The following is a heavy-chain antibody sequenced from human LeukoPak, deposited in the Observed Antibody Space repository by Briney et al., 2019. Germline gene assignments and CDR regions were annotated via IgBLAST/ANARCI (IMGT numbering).Heavy chain of an antibody. CDR1: GFTFSDYY. V-gene: IGHV3-11*05. CDR2: ISYSSSFT. J-gene: IGHJ4*02. D-gene: IGHD6-13*01. CDR3: ARGRLEAAGNFDD. Sequence: GGSLRLSCAASGFTFSDYYMSWLRQAPGQGLESVSYISYSSSFTSYADSVKGRFTISRDNAKNSLYPQMNSLRAEDTAVYYCARGRLEAAGNFDDWGQGTLVTVSS.